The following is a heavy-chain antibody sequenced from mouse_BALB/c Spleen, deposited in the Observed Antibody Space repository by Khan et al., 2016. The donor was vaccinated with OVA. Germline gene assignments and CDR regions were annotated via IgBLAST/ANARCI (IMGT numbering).Heavy chain of an antibody. Sequence: VQLQESGPGLVAPSQSLSITCTVSGFSLTSNGVHWVRQPPGKGLEWLGVIWAGGSTNYNSALMSRLSISKDNSKSQVFLKMNSLQTDDTAMYYCARAYGNNDWYFDVWGAGTTVTVSS. CDR1: GFSLTSNG. D-gene: IGHD1-1*01. CDR2: IWAGGST. V-gene: IGHV2-9*02. CDR3: ARAYGNNDWYFDV. J-gene: IGHJ1*01.